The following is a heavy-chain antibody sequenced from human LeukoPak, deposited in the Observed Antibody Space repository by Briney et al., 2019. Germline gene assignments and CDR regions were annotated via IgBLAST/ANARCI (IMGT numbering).Heavy chain of an antibody. CDR1: S. D-gene: IGHD6-13*01. V-gene: IGHV3-48*02. CDR3: ARGGSSCFDC. J-gene: IGHJ4*02. Sequence: SMNWVRQAPGKGLEWVSDISGIGGTIYYADSVKGRFTISRDDAKNSLYLQMNSLRDEDTAVYYCARGGSSCFDCWGQGTLVTVSS. CDR2: ISGIGGTI.